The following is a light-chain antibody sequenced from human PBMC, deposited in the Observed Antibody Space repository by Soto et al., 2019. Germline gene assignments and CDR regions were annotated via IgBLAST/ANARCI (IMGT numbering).Light chain of an antibody. Sequence: DIVMTQSPLSLPVPPGEPASISCRSSQSLLHSNGYNYLDWYLQKPGQSPQLLIYLGSNRASGVPDRFSGSESGTDFTLKITKVEAEDVGVYYCMQALQTPYTFGQGTKLEIE. V-gene: IGKV2-28*01. CDR2: LGS. CDR3: MQALQTPYT. CDR1: QSLLHSNGYNY. J-gene: IGKJ2*01.